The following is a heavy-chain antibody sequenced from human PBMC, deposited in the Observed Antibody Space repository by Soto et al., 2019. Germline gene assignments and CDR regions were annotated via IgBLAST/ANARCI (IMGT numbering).Heavy chain of an antibody. D-gene: IGHD1-1*01. Sequence: SETLSLTCTVSGASISGFYLSWIRKSAGKGLEWIGRIYATGTTDYNPSLKSRVMMSVDTSKKQFSLKLRSVTAADTAVYYCVRDGTKTLRDWFDPWGRGISVTVSS. CDR3: VRDGTKTLRDWFDP. CDR2: IYATGTT. J-gene: IGHJ5*02. V-gene: IGHV4-4*07. CDR1: GASISGFY.